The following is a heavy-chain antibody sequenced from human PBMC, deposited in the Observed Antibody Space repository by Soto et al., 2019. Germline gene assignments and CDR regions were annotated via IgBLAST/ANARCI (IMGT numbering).Heavy chain of an antibody. CDR2: IRSKANSYAT. J-gene: IGHJ6*03. V-gene: IGHV3-73*01. Sequence: GGSLRLSCAASGFTFSGSAMHWVRQASGKGLEWVGRIRSKANSYATAYAASVKGRFTISRDDSKNTAYLQMNSLKTEDTAVYYCTSGGWAKGDYYYYMDVWGKGTTVTVSS. CDR3: TSGGWAKGDYYYYMDV. D-gene: IGHD6-19*01. CDR1: GFTFSGSA.